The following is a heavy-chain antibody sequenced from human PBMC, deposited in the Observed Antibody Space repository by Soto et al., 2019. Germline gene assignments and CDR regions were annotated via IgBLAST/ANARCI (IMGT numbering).Heavy chain of an antibody. CDR3: TRGFSSSYHYFDY. Sequence: GGSLRLSCAASGFTFSSYAMSWVRQAPGKGLEWVSAMSISGGSTYYADSVKGRFTISRDKSENTVYLQMNSLRAEDTAVYYCTRGFSSSYHYFDYWGQGTQVTV. J-gene: IGHJ4*02. V-gene: IGHV3-23*01. CDR2: MSISGGST. D-gene: IGHD2-2*01. CDR1: GFTFSSYA.